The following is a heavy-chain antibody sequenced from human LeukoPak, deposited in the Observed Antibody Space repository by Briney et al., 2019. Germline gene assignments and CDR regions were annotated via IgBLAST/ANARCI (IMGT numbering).Heavy chain of an antibody. Sequence: SQTLSLTCTVSGGSVTIGGHYWSWIRQHPGKGLEWAGFIFHTGSTHYNPSLKSRISISLDTSKNQLHLLLTSVTAADTAVYYCARAGYSGFDFNFDYWGQGTLVTVSS. V-gene: IGHV4-31*03. CDR3: ARAGYSGFDFNFDY. J-gene: IGHJ4*02. CDR2: IFHTGST. D-gene: IGHD5-12*01. CDR1: GGSVTIGGHY.